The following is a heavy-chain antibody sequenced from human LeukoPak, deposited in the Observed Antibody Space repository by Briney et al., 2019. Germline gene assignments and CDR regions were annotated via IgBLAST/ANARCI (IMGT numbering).Heavy chain of an antibody. J-gene: IGHJ4*02. CDR1: GYTFTSYG. CDR3: ARDRVTYDYVWGRYRFGYFDY. CDR2: ISAYNGNT. Sequence: ASVKVSCKASGYTFTSYGISWVRQAPGQGLERMGWISAYNGNTNYAQKLQGRVTMATDTSTSTAYMELRSLRSDDTAVYYCARDRVTYDYVWGRYRFGYFDYWGQGTLVTVSS. V-gene: IGHV1-18*01. D-gene: IGHD3-16*02.